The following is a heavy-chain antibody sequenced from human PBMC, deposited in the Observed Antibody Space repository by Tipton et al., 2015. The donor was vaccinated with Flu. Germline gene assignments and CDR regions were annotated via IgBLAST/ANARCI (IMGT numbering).Heavy chain of an antibody. D-gene: IGHD3-22*01. CDR1: GGSISSSAYY. CDR3: ACAGHGYYDSSGSDY. Sequence: TLSLTCTVSGGSISSSAYYWGWIRQTPGKGLEWIGNIYYSGSTYYNPSLKSRVTISVDTSKNQFSLKLTSVTAADTAVYYCACAGHGYYDSSGSDYWGQGTLVTVSS. V-gene: IGHV4-31*03. J-gene: IGHJ4*02. CDR2: IYYSGST.